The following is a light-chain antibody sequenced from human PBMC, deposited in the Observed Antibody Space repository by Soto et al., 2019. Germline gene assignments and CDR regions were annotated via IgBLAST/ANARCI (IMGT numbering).Light chain of an antibody. V-gene: IGKV4-1*01. Sequence: DIVMTQSPDSLTVSLGERATINCKSSQSVLYSSNNKNYLAWYQQKPGQPSKLLIYWASTRESGVPDRFSGSGCGEDFTLTISSLQAEDVAVYYCQQYYSTPLTFGGGTKVEIK. CDR1: QSVLYSSNNKNY. J-gene: IGKJ4*01. CDR2: WAS. CDR3: QQYYSTPLT.